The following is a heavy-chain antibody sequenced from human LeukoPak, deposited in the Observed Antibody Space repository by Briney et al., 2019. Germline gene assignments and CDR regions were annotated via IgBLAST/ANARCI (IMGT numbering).Heavy chain of an antibody. Sequence: SQTLSLTCAISGDSVSSNNATWTWIRQSPSRGLEWLGRTYYRSKWYNEYAVSVKSRITINPDTSKNQFSLQLNSVTPEDTAVYYCARHLSHPDRNAFDIWGQGTMVTVSS. D-gene: IGHD1-14*01. CDR3: ARHLSHPDRNAFDI. J-gene: IGHJ3*02. V-gene: IGHV6-1*01. CDR1: GDSVSSNNAT. CDR2: TYYRSKWYN.